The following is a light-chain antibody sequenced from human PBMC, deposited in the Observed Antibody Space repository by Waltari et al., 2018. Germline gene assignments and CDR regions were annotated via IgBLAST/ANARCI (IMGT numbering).Light chain of an antibody. Sequence: DVVLTQSPLSLPVTLGQPASISCRSSQGLVYSDGNIYLNWFQQRPGQSPRRLIYKISNRDSGVPDRFSGSGSGTDFTLKISRVEAEDVGIYYCMQATYWPHTFGGGTKVEIK. V-gene: IGKV2-30*01. CDR2: KIS. CDR1: QGLVYSDGNIY. J-gene: IGKJ4*01. CDR3: MQATYWPHT.